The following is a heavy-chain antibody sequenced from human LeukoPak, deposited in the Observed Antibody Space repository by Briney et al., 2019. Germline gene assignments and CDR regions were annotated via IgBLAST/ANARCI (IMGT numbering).Heavy chain of an antibody. CDR1: GYTFTSYG. J-gene: IGHJ4*02. D-gene: IGHD2-2*01. CDR2: ISAYNGNT. CDR3: ARALRYCSSTSCYHGYDSSGYYYYFDY. V-gene: IGHV1-18*01. Sequence: ASVKVSCKASGYTFTSYGISWVRQAPGQGLERMGWISAYNGNTNYAQTLQGRVTMTTDTSTSTAYMELRTLRSDDTAVYYCARALRYCSSTSCYHGYDSSGYYYYFDYWGQGTLVTVSS.